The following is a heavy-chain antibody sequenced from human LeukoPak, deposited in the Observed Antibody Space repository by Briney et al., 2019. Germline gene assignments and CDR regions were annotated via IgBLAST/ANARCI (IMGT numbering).Heavy chain of an antibody. V-gene: IGHV3-23*01. CDR2: ISSGGATT. Sequence: LAGGSLSLSCAVSGFTFSSYTMCWVRQPPAKGLALVSVISSGGATTYYADSEKGRFTISRDNYKNTLYLQMSSLRAEDTAVYYCAKVILGVNVPHGFDRWGQGTLVTVSS. CDR3: AKVILGVNVPHGFDR. D-gene: IGHD3-3*01. CDR1: GFTFSSYT. J-gene: IGHJ5*02.